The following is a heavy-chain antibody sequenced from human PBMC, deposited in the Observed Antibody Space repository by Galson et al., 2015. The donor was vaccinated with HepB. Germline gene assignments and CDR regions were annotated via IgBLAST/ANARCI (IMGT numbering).Heavy chain of an antibody. J-gene: IGHJ4*02. CDR2: ISAYNGNT. Sequence: SVKVSCKASGYTFTGYGISWVRQAPGQGLEWMGWISAYNGNTNYAQKLQGRVTMTTDTSTSTAYMELRSLRSDDTAVYYCARDEILKMYYYDSSGTDYWGQGTLVTVSS. CDR1: GYTFTGYG. CDR3: ARDEILKMYYYDSSGTDY. V-gene: IGHV1-18*01. D-gene: IGHD3-22*01.